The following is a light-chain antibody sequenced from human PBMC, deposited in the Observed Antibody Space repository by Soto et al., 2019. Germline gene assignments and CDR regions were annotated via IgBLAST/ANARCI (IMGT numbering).Light chain of an antibody. V-gene: IGLV2-14*01. CDR3: CSYTSSSLYV. J-gene: IGLJ1*01. Sequence: QAVLTQPASVSGSPGQSIAISCTGTSSDVGGYNYVSWYQQHPGKAPKLIIYDVSNRPSGVSNRFSGSKSGNAASLTISGLQAEDDADYYCCSYTSSSLYVFGTGTKLTVL. CDR2: DVS. CDR1: SSDVGGYNY.